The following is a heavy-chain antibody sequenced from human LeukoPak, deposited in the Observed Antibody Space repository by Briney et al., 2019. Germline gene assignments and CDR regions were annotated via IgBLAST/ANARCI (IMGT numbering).Heavy chain of an antibody. Sequence: GGSLRLSCAASGFTFSSYWMSWVRQAPGKGLEWVANIKQDGNEKYYGDAVKGRFTISRDNAKNSLFLQMNSLRAEDTAVYYCARLYSSGWYVMGCDYWGQGTLVTVSS. CDR1: GFTFSSYW. D-gene: IGHD6-19*01. CDR2: IKQDGNEK. J-gene: IGHJ4*02. CDR3: ARLYSSGWYVMGCDY. V-gene: IGHV3-7*05.